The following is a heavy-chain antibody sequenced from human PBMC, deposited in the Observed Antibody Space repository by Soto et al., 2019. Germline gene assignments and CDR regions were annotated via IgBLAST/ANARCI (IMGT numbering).Heavy chain of an antibody. CDR3: ARVADYVWGSYRSYGMDV. CDR2: ISAYNGNT. V-gene: IGHV1-18*04. D-gene: IGHD3-16*02. Sequence: ASVNVSCRASGYTFTSYGISWVRQAHGQGLEWMGWISAYNGNTNYAQKLQGRVTMTTDTSTSTAYMELRRLRADGTAVYYCARVADYVWGSYRSYGMDVWGQGTTVTVSS. J-gene: IGHJ6*02. CDR1: GYTFTSYG.